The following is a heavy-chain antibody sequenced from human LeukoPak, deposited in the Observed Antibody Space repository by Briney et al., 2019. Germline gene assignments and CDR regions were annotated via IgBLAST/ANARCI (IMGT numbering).Heavy chain of an antibody. D-gene: IGHD6-13*01. CDR2: INTNTGNP. Sequence: ASVNVSCKASGYTFTNYAMNWVRQAPGQGLEWMGWINTNTGNPTYAQGFTGRFVFSLDTSVSTAYLQISSLKAEDTAMYYCARERRSSSPGEQQLVRAFDIWGQGTMVTVSS. J-gene: IGHJ3*02. CDR1: GYTFTNYA. V-gene: IGHV7-4-1*02. CDR3: ARERRSSSPGEQQLVRAFDI.